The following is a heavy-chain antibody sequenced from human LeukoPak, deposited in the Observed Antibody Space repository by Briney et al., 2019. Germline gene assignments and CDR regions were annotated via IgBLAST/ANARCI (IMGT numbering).Heavy chain of an antibody. V-gene: IGHV1-8*03. J-gene: IGHJ5*02. CDR3: AGGFYCSSTSCYYWFDP. CDR2: MNPNSGNT. Sequence: GASVKVSCKASGYTFTSYDINWVRQATGQGLEWMGWMNPNSGNTGYAQKFQGRVTITRNTSISTAYMELSSLRSGDTAVYYCAGGFYCSSTSCYYWFDPWGQGTLVTVSS. D-gene: IGHD2-2*01. CDR1: GYTFTSYD.